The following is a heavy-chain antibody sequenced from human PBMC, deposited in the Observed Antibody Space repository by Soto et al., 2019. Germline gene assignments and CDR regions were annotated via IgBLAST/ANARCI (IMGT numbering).Heavy chain of an antibody. J-gene: IGHJ4*02. V-gene: IGHV4-39*01. CDR1: GGSISSSSYY. D-gene: IGHD4-17*01. Sequence: SETLSLTCTVSGGSISSSSYYWGWIRQPPGKGLEWIGSIYYSGSTYYNPSLKSRVTISVDTSKNQFSLKLSSVTAADTAVYYFARHEIPPTVTLGYWGQGTLVTVSS. CDR2: IYYSGST. CDR3: ARHEIPPTVTLGY.